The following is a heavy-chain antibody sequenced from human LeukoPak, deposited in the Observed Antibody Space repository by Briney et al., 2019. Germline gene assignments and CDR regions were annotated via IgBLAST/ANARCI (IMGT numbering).Heavy chain of an antibody. CDR3: ARPGCGGNCYYRMDV. CDR2: VSFDITRT. J-gene: IGHJ6*04. V-gene: IGHV3-23*01. CDR1: GFTFSSYA. D-gene: IGHD2-21*01. Sequence: GGSLRLSCAASGFTFSSYAMTWVPQAPGKGLEWISAVSFDITRTFYADSVKGRFAISRDNSRNTLFLQMNSLRADDTAVYYCARPGCGGNCYYRMDVWGKGTTVTVSS.